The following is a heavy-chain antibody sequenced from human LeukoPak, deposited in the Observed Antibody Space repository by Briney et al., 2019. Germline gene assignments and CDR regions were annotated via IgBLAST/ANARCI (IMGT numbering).Heavy chain of an antibody. CDR2: ISGSGGST. CDR1: GFTFSSYA. Sequence: PGGSLRLSCAASGFTFSSYAMSWVRQAPGKGLEWVSAISGSGGSTYYADSVKGRFTISRDNSKNTLYLQMNSLRAEDTAVYYCAKDLGRSIAVAGLNYYYYGMDVWGQGTTVTVSS. D-gene: IGHD6-19*01. CDR3: AKDLGRSIAVAGLNYYYYGMDV. V-gene: IGHV3-23*01. J-gene: IGHJ6*02.